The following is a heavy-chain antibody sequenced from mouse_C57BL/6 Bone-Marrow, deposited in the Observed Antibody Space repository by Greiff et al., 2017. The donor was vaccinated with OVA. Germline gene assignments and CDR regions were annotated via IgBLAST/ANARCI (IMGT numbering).Heavy chain of an antibody. CDR3: TRGASTGHYAMDY. CDR2: ISSGGDDI. J-gene: IGHJ4*01. D-gene: IGHD4-1*02. Sequence: EVKLMESGEGLVKPGGSLKLSCAASGFTFSSYAMSWVRQTPEKRLEWVAYISSGGDDIYYAGTVKGRFTISRDNARNTLYLQMSSLKSEDTAMYYCTRGASTGHYAMDYWGQGTSVTVSS. CDR1: GFTFSSYA. V-gene: IGHV5-9-1*02.